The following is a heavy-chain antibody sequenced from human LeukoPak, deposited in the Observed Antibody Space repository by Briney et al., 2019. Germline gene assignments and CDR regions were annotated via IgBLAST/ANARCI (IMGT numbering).Heavy chain of an antibody. CDR3: ARSRTPFYYYVMDV. D-gene: IGHD1/OR15-1a*01. CDR2: FDSNSRTT. J-gene: IGHJ6*02. CDR1: GYLFTDYY. V-gene: IGHV1-2*02. Sequence: VASVTLSCKASGYLFTDYYLHWIRQAPGQGLEWMGWFDSNSRTTYHAANFQGRATLTRATSISTVYMDLSSQRSDATGLYYCARSRTPFYYYVMDVWGLGTSVTVSS.